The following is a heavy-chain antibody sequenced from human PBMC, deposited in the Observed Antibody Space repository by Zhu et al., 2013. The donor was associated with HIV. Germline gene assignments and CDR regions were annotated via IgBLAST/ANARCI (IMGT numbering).Heavy chain of an antibody. CDR1: GYMFKTHY. J-gene: IGHJ4*02. CDR3: ARGSSSYYFDF. CDR2: INPNGGDT. D-gene: IGHD5-18*01. Sequence: QVNLVQSGTEVKKPGASVKVSCKAHGYMFKTHYIAWVRQAPGQGLEWMGIINPNGGDTRSAQKFQDRFSMTRDTSTSTVYMALSGLRPEDTAMYYCARGSSSYYFDFWGQGTQVYVSS. V-gene: IGHV1-46*02.